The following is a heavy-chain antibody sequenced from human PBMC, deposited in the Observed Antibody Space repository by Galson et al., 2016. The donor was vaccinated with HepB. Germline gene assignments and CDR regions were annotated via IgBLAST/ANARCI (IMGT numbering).Heavy chain of an antibody. Sequence: SLRLSCAASGYNFSSYNLNWVRQAPGKGLEWVSFISSGSSHIYCAESVKGRFNISRDNAKNSLYLEMKSLRADDTAVYYCTREWDCDYWGQGTLVTVSS. CDR1: GYNFSSYN. J-gene: IGHJ4*02. V-gene: IGHV3-21*06. CDR2: ISSGSSHI. CDR3: TREWDCDY.